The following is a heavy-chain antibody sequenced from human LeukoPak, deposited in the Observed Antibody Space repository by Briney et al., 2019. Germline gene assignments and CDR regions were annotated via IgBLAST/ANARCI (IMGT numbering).Heavy chain of an antibody. CDR3: AKEGLYYDFWGGTN. J-gene: IGHJ4*02. CDR1: GFTFSSYA. CDR2: ISGSGGST. V-gene: IGHV3-23*01. D-gene: IGHD3-3*01. Sequence: GGSLRLSCAASGFTFSSYAMSWVRQAPGKGLEWVSAISGSGGSTYYADSVRGRFTISRDNSKNTLYLQMNSLRAEDTAVYYCAKEGLYYDFWGGTNWGQGTLVTVSS.